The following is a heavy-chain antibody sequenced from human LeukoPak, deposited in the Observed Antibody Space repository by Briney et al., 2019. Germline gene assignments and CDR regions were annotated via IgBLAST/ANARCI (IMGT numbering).Heavy chain of an antibody. CDR1: GFTFSSYS. Sequence: GGSLRLSCAASGFTFSSYSMNWVRQAPGKGLEWVANIKQDGSEKYYVDSVKGRFTISRDNAKNSLYLQMNSLRAEDTAVYYCARDRLYSSSPKGDYWGQGTLVTVSS. CDR2: IKQDGSEK. V-gene: IGHV3-7*01. J-gene: IGHJ4*02. CDR3: ARDRLYSSSPKGDY. D-gene: IGHD6-6*01.